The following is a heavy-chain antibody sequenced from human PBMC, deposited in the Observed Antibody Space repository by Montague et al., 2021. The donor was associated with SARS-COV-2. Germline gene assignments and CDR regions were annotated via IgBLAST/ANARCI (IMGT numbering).Heavy chain of an antibody. Sequence: SETLSLTCNVSGDSISSANYQWAWFRQPPRKGLQWVGSISHSGSAYYNPSLKSRLTISVDMSKRLFSLDVESVAVAVTAFYYCARQVGDFWTGFYADSWGQGTLVTVSS. J-gene: IGHJ4*02. D-gene: IGHD3/OR15-3a*01. CDR2: ISHSGSA. CDR1: GDSISSANYQ. V-gene: IGHV4-39*01. CDR3: ARQVGDFWTGFYADS.